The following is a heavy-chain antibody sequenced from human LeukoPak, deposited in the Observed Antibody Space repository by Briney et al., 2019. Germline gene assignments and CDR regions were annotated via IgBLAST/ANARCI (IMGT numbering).Heavy chain of an antibody. CDR3: ARPDYSNYRFDY. D-gene: IGHD4-11*01. Sequence: GGALRLSCAASGFTFSSYAMHWVRQAPGKGLEWVAVISYDGSNKYYADSVKGRFTISRDNSKNTLYLQMNSLRAEDTAVYYCARPDYSNYRFDYWGQGTLVTLPS. CDR2: ISYDGSNK. V-gene: IGHV3-30*04. CDR1: GFTFSSYA. J-gene: IGHJ4*02.